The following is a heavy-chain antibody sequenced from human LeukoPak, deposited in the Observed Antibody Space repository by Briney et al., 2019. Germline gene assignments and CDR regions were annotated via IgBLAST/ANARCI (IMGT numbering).Heavy chain of an antibody. J-gene: IGHJ3*02. CDR2: IIPIFGTA. D-gene: IGHD5-18*01. CDR1: GGTFSSYA. Sequence: ASVKVSCKASGGTFSSYAISWVRQAPGQGLEWMGGIIPIFGTANYAQKFQGRVTITADKSTSTAYMELSSLRSEDTAVYYCAMQKSSGYSYGPDAFDIWGQGTMVTVSS. V-gene: IGHV1-69*06. CDR3: AMQKSSGYSYGPDAFDI.